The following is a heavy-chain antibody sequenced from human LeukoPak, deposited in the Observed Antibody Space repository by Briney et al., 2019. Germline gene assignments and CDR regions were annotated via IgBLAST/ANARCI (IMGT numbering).Heavy chain of an antibody. CDR2: TSTDGSMT. Sequence: GGSLRLSCAASGFTFSSYWMHWVRQAPGKGLVWVSHTSTDGSMTDYADSVKGRFTISRDNARNTLYLQVNSLRAEDTAVYYCTRDSAAPGADLDYWGQGTLVTVSS. J-gene: IGHJ4*02. V-gene: IGHV3-74*01. CDR3: TRDSAAPGADLDY. CDR1: GFTFSSYW. D-gene: IGHD6-13*01.